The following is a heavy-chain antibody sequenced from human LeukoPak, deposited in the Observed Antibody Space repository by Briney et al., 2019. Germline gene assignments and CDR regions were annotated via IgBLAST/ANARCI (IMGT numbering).Heavy chain of an antibody. CDR3: ASGTTVTTFDY. CDR1: GGSISSYY. J-gene: IGHJ4*02. D-gene: IGHD4-17*01. CDR2: MYYSGST. V-gene: IGHV4-59*08. Sequence: SETLSLTCTASGGSISSYYWSWIRQPPGKGLEWIGYMYYSGSTNYNASLKSRVTISVDTSKNKVSLKLSSLTAADTAVYYCASGTTVTTFDYWGQGTLVTVSS.